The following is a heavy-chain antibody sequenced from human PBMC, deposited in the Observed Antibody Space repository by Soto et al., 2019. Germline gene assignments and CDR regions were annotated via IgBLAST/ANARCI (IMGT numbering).Heavy chain of an antibody. J-gene: IGHJ6*02. V-gene: IGHV3-23*01. CDR3: ARFEGGASGTYGLDV. Sequence: VQLLDSGGGLVQPGGSLGLSCAGSGFTFANYAMSWVRQAPGKGLEWVSVLSNSGGTTYYADSVKGRFTISRDNFKNTLYLQLDSLRAEDTAIYYCARFEGGASGTYGLDVWGQGTTVTVSS. CDR1: GFTFANYA. CDR2: LSNSGGTT. D-gene: IGHD3-10*01.